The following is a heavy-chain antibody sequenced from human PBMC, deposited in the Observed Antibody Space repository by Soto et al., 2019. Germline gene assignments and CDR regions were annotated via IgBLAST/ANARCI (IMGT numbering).Heavy chain of an antibody. CDR2: VYHTGRT. V-gene: IGHV4-61*01. D-gene: IGHD3-3*01. CDR1: GGSFKSGSYS. Sequence: QVQLQESGPGLVKPSETLSLTCTVSGGSFKSGSYSWSWIRQPPGKGLEWIGYVYHTGRTSYNPSLKSRVSIPMDTSKNQFSLNLDSVTAADTAVYFCARDFAYFDSWGQGTLVTVSS. CDR3: ARDFAYFDS. J-gene: IGHJ4*02.